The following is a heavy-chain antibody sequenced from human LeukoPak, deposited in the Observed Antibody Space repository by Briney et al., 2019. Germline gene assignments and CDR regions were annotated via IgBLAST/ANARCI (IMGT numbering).Heavy chain of an antibody. J-gene: IGHJ4*02. CDR1: GGSISSYY. Sequence: SETLSLTCTVSGGSISSYYWGWIRQPPGKGLEWIGSIYYSGSTYYNPSLKSRVTISVDTSKNQFSLKLSSVTAADTAVYYCARDSYYLYYYDSSGYYSLDYWGQGTLVTVSS. V-gene: IGHV4-39*07. CDR3: ARDSYYLYYYDSSGYYSLDY. CDR2: IYYSGST. D-gene: IGHD3-22*01.